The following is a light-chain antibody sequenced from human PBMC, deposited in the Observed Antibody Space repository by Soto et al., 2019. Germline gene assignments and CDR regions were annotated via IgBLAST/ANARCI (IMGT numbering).Light chain of an antibody. CDR2: AAS. V-gene: IGKV1-39*01. CDR1: QTISTY. Sequence: DIQMTQSPSSLSVSVGDRVTITCRASQTISTYLNWYQQNPGKAPKLLIYAASSLQSGVPSRFGGSGSGTDFTLTISSLQPEDFATYYCQQSYSSPYTFGQGTKLEIK. J-gene: IGKJ2*01. CDR3: QQSYSSPYT.